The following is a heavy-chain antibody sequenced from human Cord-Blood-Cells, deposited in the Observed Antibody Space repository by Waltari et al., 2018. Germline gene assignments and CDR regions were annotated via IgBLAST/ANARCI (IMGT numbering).Heavy chain of an antibody. CDR2: INHSGST. V-gene: IGHV4-34*01. J-gene: IGHJ4*02. D-gene: IGHD2-15*01. CDR1: GGSFSGYY. Sequence: QVQLQQWGAGLLKPSDTLSLTCAVYGGSFSGYYWSWIRQPPGKGLEWIGEINHSGSTNYNPSLKSRVTISVDTSKNQFSLKLSSVTAADTAVYYCARTLHCSGGSCYSMDYWGQGTLVTVSS. CDR3: ARTLHCSGGSCYSMDY.